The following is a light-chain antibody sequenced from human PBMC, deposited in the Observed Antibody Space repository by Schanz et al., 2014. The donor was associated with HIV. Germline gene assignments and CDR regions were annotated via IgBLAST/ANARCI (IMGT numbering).Light chain of an antibody. CDR1: TSDIGGYNY. V-gene: IGLV2-14*03. Sequence: QSVLTQPPSASGSPGQSVTISCTGTTSDIGGYNYVSWYQQHPGKAPKLMIYDVNNRPSGVSNRFSGSKSGNTASLTISGLQAEDEADYYCSSYTSSSTPWVFGGGTKLTVL. CDR2: DVN. CDR3: SSYTSSSTPWV. J-gene: IGLJ3*02.